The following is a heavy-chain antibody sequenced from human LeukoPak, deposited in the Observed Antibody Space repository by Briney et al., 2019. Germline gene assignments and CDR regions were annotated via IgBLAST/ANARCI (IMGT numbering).Heavy chain of an antibody. D-gene: IGHD4-17*01. Sequence: ASMKVSCTASGYTFTGYYMNWVRQAPGQGLEWMGCINPNSDVTNYAQMLHGRVTMTRATYISTALMVLRITRSDAAAFYYCARDPYGVFNWFDPWGQGTLVTVSS. J-gene: IGHJ5*02. CDR2: INPNSDVT. CDR3: ARDPYGVFNWFDP. V-gene: IGHV1-2*02. CDR1: GYTFTGYY.